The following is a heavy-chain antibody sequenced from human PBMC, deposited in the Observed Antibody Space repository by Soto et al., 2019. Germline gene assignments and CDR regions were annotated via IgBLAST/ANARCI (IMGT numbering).Heavy chain of an antibody. V-gene: IGHV3-21*06. Sequence: GGSLRLSCAASGFTFSSYAMSWVRQAPGKGLEWVSAISSSSSSTDYADSVKGRFTISRDNAKNSLYLQMSSLRAEDTAVYYCARDRGGGSIFGGHYGMDVWGQGTTVTVSS. D-gene: IGHD3-3*01. J-gene: IGHJ6*02. CDR1: GFTFSSYA. CDR3: ARDRGGGSIFGGHYGMDV. CDR2: ISSSSSST.